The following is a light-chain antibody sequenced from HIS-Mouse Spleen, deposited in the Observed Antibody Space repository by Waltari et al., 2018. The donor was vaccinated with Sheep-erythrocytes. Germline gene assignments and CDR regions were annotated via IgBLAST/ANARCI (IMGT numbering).Light chain of an antibody. Sequence: SYELTQPPSVSVSPGQTARITCSGDALPKKYAYWYQQKPGQSPVLVIYQDSKRPSGIPVRFSGSNSGNTATLPISGTQAMDEADYYCQAWDSSTVVFGGGTKLTVL. CDR3: QAWDSSTVV. V-gene: IGLV3-1*01. CDR1: ALPKKY. J-gene: IGLJ2*01. CDR2: QDS.